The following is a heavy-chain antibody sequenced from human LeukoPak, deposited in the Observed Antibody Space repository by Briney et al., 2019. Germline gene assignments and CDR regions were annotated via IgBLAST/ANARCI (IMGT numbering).Heavy chain of an antibody. D-gene: IGHD3-10*01. Sequence: GESLKISCKGSGYSFTSYWIGWVRQMPGKGLEWRGIIYPGDSDTRYSPSFQGQVTISADKSISTAYLQWSSLKASDTAMYYCARLLKGSGSYYNDYYYGMDVWGQGTTVTVSS. CDR2: IYPGDSDT. CDR3: ARLLKGSGSYYNDYYYGMDV. CDR1: GYSFTSYW. J-gene: IGHJ6*02. V-gene: IGHV5-51*01.